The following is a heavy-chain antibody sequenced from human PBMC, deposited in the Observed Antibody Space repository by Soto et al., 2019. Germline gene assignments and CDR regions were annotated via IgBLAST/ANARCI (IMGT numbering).Heavy chain of an antibody. D-gene: IGHD3-10*01. CDR1: GGSISSTNYH. Sequence: PSETLSLTCTVSGGSISSTNYHWGWIRQPPGKGLEWIGTIYYTGTTYDNPSLKSRVTISVDTSKNQFSLKLSSVTAADTAVYYCAREARGVISGMDVWGQGTTVTVSS. V-gene: IGHV4-39*02. CDR3: AREARGVISGMDV. CDR2: IYYTGTT. J-gene: IGHJ6*02.